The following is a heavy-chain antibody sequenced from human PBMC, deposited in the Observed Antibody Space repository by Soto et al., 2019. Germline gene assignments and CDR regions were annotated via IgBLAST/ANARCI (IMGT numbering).Heavy chain of an antibody. CDR2: ISYDGGNK. D-gene: IGHD3-16*01. CDR1: GFTFSSYG. Sequence: QVQLVESGGGVVQPGRSLRLSCAASGFTFSSYGIHWVRQAPGKGLEWVAFISYDGGNKDYADSVKGRSTISRDNSKNTLLLQMNSLRPEDTAVYYCAKVMITFGGLRYGLDVWGQGTTVTVSS. V-gene: IGHV3-30*18. CDR3: AKVMITFGGLRYGLDV. J-gene: IGHJ6*02.